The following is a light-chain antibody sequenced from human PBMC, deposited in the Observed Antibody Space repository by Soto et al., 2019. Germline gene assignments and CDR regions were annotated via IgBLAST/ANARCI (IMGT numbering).Light chain of an antibody. CDR3: QQYGGSPPYT. V-gene: IGKV3-20*01. J-gene: IGKJ2*01. CDR1: RSISSTY. CDR2: GAS. Sequence: EIVLTQSPGTLSLSPGETATLSCRASRSISSTYLAWYQQKPGQAPRLLIYGASSRATGIPDRFSGSRSGTDFTLTISRLEPEDFAVYYCQQYGGSPPYTFGQGTKLEIK.